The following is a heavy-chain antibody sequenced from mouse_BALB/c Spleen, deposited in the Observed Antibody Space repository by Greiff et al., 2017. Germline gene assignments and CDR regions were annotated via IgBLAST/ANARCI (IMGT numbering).Heavy chain of an antibody. J-gene: IGHJ4*01. V-gene: IGHV5-17*02. Sequence: EVKVVESGGGLVQPGGSRKLSCAASGFTFSSFGMHWVRQAPEKGLEWVAYISSGSSTIYYADTVKGRFTISRDNPKNTLFLQMTSLRSEDTAMYYCAREGYGYDPYAMDYWGQGTSVTVSS. CDR2: ISSGSSTI. D-gene: IGHD2-2*01. CDR1: GFTFSSFG. CDR3: AREGYGYDPYAMDY.